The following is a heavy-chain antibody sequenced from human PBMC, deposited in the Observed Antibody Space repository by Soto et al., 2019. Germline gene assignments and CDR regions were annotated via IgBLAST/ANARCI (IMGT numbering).Heavy chain of an antibody. CDR3: ARDSPGIVPAAIDY. J-gene: IGHJ4*02. V-gene: IGHV1-69*08. Sequence: QVQLVQSGAEVKKPGSSVKVSCKASGGTFSSYTISWVRQAPGQGLEWMGRIIPILGIANYAQKFQGRVTITAAKSTSTAYRELSSLRSEDTAVYYCARDSPGIVPAAIDYWGQGTLVTVSS. CDR2: IIPILGIA. D-gene: IGHD2-2*01. CDR1: GGTFSSYT.